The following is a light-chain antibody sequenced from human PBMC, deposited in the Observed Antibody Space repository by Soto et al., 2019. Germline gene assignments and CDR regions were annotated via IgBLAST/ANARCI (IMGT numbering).Light chain of an antibody. V-gene: IGKV1-39*01. Sequence: DIQMTQSPSSLSASVGDRVTITCRASQSISSYLNWYQQKPGKAPKLLIYAASSLQSGVPPRFSGSGSGTDFTPTISSLQPEDFATYYCQQSYSTSWTFGQGTKVDIK. CDR2: AAS. CDR1: QSISSY. J-gene: IGKJ1*01. CDR3: QQSYSTSWT.